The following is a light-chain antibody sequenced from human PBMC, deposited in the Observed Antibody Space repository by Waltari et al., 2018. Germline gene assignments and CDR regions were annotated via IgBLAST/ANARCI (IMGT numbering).Light chain of an antibody. Sequence: QSALTQPASVSGSPGQSITIPCTGTSSDVGGYNYVSWYQQHPGKAPKPMIYEVSNRPSGVSTRFSGSKAGNTAALTISGLQAEDEADYYRSSYTSSSTLVFGGGTKLTVL. J-gene: IGLJ2*01. CDR3: SSYTSSSTLV. CDR2: EVS. V-gene: IGLV2-14*01. CDR1: SSDVGGYNY.